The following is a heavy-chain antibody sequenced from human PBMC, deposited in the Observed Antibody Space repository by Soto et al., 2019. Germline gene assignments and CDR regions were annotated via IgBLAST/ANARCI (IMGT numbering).Heavy chain of an antibody. Sequence: ASVKVSCKASGYTFTSYDINWVRHATGQGLEWMGWMNPNSGNTGYAQKFQGRVTMTRNTSISTAYMELSSLRSEDTAVYYCAREASATAYYYYYYYMDVWGKGTTVTVSS. J-gene: IGHJ6*03. CDR2: MNPNSGNT. D-gene: IGHD5-12*01. CDR1: GYTFTSYD. V-gene: IGHV1-8*01. CDR3: AREASATAYYYYYYYMDV.